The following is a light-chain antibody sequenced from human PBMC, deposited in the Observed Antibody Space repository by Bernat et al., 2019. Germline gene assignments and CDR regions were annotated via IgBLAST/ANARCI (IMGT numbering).Light chain of an antibody. CDR2: AAS. V-gene: IGKV1-39*01. CDR1: QTTSSY. Sequence: DIQMSQSPSSLSASVGDRVTITCRASQTTSSYLNWYQQKPGKAPNLLIYAASSLQSGVPSRFSGSGSGTDFTLTISSLQPEDFATYFCLQSYSTPRTFGQGTRLEIK. CDR3: LQSYSTPRT. J-gene: IGKJ5*01.